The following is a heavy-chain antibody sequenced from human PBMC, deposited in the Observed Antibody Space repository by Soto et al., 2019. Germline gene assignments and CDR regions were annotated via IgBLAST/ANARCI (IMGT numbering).Heavy chain of an antibody. CDR1: GCTFSSYT. Sequence: ASVKVSCKASGCTFSSYTISWVRQAPGQGLEWMGRIIPILGIANYAQKFQGRVTITADKSTSTAYMELSSLRSEDTAVYYCARTLPDYWYFDLWGRGTLVTVSS. CDR2: IIPILGIA. V-gene: IGHV1-69*02. J-gene: IGHJ2*01. CDR3: ARTLPDYWYFDL.